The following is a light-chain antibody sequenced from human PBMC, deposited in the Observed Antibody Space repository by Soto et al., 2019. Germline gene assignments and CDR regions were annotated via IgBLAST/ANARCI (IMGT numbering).Light chain of an antibody. Sequence: ETVLTQSPGTLSLSPGERATLSCRASQSINSNYLAWYQHKPGQSPRVLIYGTSSRASGIPDRFSGSGSGTYFTLTMSKLEREDFAVYYCQQDDNSPRTFGQGTQVDIK. V-gene: IGKV3-20*01. J-gene: IGKJ1*01. CDR1: QSINSNY. CDR3: QQDDNSPRT. CDR2: GTS.